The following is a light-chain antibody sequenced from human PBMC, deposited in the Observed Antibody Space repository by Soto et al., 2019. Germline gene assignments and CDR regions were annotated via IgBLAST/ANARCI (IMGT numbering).Light chain of an antibody. CDR3: QQSYSTLT. Sequence: DSQMTQSPSSLSASVGDRVTITCRASQSISSYLNWYQQKPGEAPKLLIYAASSLQSGVPSRFSGSGSGTDFTLTISSLQPEDFATYYCQQSYSTLTFGGGTKVDIK. CDR1: QSISSY. CDR2: AAS. V-gene: IGKV1-39*01. J-gene: IGKJ4*01.